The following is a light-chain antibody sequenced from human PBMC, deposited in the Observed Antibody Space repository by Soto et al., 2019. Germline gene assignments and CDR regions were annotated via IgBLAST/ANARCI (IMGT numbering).Light chain of an antibody. CDR3: RQSYSTPRT. J-gene: IGKJ1*01. CDR2: DAS. Sequence: DIQMTQSPSSLSASVGDRVTITCQASQDISNYLNWYQQKPGKAPKLLIYDASNLETGVPSRFSGSGSGTDFTLTISSLQPEDFATYYCRQSYSTPRTFGQGTKVDIK. V-gene: IGKV1-39*01. CDR1: QDISNY.